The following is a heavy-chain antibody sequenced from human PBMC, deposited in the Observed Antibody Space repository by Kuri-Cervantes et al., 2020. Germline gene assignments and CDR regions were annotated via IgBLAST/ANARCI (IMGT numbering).Heavy chain of an antibody. V-gene: IGHV4-61*02. CDR1: GDSISSGSFF. J-gene: IGHJ6*02. CDR2: AYSSGSA. CDR3: ARLDYLNYYGMDV. Sequence: LRLSCTVSGDSISSGSFFWSWIRQSSGRGLEWIGRAYSSGSADYNPSLKSRVTISVDTSKNQFSLKLSSVTAADTAVYYCARLDYLNYYGMDVWGQGTTVTVSS. D-gene: IGHD3-16*01.